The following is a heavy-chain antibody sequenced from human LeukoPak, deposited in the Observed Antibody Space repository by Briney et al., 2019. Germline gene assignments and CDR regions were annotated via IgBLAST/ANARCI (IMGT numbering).Heavy chain of an antibody. J-gene: IGHJ4*02. CDR3: ARDQSSGWPTGWSDD. V-gene: IGHV4-4*02. D-gene: IGHD6-19*01. Sequence: SGTLSLTCDVSGGSISSNNWRSWVRPPPGEGVGWGGVIYHSGSANYTPTLKGRVTISVDKSKNQFSLKLSPVTAADTAVYYCARDQSSGWPTGWSDDWGEGTLVTVP. CDR2: IYHSGSA. CDR1: GGSISSNNW.